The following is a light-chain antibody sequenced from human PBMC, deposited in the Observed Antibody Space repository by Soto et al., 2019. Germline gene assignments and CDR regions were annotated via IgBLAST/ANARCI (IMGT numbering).Light chain of an antibody. J-gene: IGKJ5*01. V-gene: IGKV3D-20*01. CDR3: QQYGGSPVT. CDR2: DAS. Sequence: EIVLTQSPGPLSLSPGESATLSCGSSQSVSSRFLAWYQQKPGRAPRVLIYDASTRATGVPDRFSGSGSGTDFTLTISRLEPEDVAVYYCQQYGGSPVTLGQGTRLEIK. CDR1: QSVSSRF.